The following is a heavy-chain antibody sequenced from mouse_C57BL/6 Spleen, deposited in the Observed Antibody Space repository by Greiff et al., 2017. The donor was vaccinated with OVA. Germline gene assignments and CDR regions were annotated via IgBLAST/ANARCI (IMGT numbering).Heavy chain of an antibody. J-gene: IGHJ1*03. CDR2: ISSGSSTI. CDR1: GFTFSDYG. CDR3: ARGTTGYFDV. D-gene: IGHD1-1*01. Sequence: EVQRVESGGGLVKPGGSLKLSCAASGFTFSDYGMHWVRQAPEKGLEWVAYISSGSSTIYYADTVKGRVTISRDNAKNTLFLQMTSLRSEDTAMYYCARGTTGYFDVWGTGTTVTVSS. V-gene: IGHV5-17*01.